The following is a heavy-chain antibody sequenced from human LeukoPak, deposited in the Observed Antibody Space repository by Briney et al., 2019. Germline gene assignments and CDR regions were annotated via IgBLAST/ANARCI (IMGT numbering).Heavy chain of an antibody. J-gene: IGHJ1*01. CDR1: GFTFSTYS. CDR3: ARGGSTSSSSHFHH. D-gene: IGHD6-6*01. Sequence: GGSLRLSCAASGFTFSTYSMNWVRQAPGKGLEWVSSISGSSSFIYYSDSVKGRFTISRDNAKNSLYLQMNSLRGEDTAVYYCARGGSTSSSSHFHHWGQGTLVTVSS. CDR2: ISGSSSFI. V-gene: IGHV3-21*01.